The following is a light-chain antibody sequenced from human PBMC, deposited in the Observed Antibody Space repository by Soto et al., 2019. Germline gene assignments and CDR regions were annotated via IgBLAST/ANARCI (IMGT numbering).Light chain of an antibody. CDR3: QQYSSSPPLYT. Sequence: EIVLTQSPGTLSLSPGERATLSCRASQSVSSSYLAWYQQKPGQALRLLIYGASSRATGIPDKFSRSVCGKDFPLTMSRLEPEDFAVYYCQQYSSSPPLYTFGQGTKLEIK. CDR2: GAS. J-gene: IGKJ2*01. CDR1: QSVSSSY. V-gene: IGKV3-20*01.